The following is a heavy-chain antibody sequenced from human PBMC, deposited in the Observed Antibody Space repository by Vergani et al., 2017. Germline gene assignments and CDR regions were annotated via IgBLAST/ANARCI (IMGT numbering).Heavy chain of an antibody. Sequence: QVKLQESGPGLLKPSQTLSLTCTVSGESIRSGSHYWSWIRQPAGKGPEWIGHIHTGGSTDLNPSFKSRVSISVDTSKSQFSLKLNSVTAADTAVYYCARGRNWSSGWEYYYGMDVWGQGTTVTVSS. CDR2: IHTGGST. V-gene: IGHV4-61*02. J-gene: IGHJ6*02. D-gene: IGHD6-19*01. CDR1: GESIRSGSHY. CDR3: ARGRNWSSGWEYYYGMDV.